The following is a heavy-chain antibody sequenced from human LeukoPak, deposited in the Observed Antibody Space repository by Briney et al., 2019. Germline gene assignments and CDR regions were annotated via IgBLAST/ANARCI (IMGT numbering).Heavy chain of an antibody. CDR2: IYYSGST. V-gene: IGHV4-39*07. Sequence: SETLSLTCTVSGGSISSSSYYWGWIRQPPGTGLEWIGSIYYSGSTYYNPSLKSRVTISVDTSKNQSSLKLSSVTAADTAVYYCARIDSSGYYGDDAFDIWGQGTMVTVSS. CDR3: ARIDSSGYYGDDAFDI. J-gene: IGHJ3*02. D-gene: IGHD3-22*01. CDR1: GGSISSSSYY.